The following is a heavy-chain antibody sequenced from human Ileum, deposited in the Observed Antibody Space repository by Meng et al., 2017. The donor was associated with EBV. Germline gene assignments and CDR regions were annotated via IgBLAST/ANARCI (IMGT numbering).Heavy chain of an antibody. J-gene: IGHJ4*02. Sequence: QGLRQGSGPGLVKPSGTRSLTCAVPGDSVGGSDGWSWVRQPPGKGLEWIGEVYHDGATNYHPSLKSRVTISLDKSKNEVNLHLNSLTAADTAVYFCARSSPIVRGLDYWGQGTLVTVSS. CDR1: GDSVGGSDG. V-gene: IGHV4-4*02. CDR3: ARSSPIVRGLDY. CDR2: VYHDGAT. D-gene: IGHD3-10*01.